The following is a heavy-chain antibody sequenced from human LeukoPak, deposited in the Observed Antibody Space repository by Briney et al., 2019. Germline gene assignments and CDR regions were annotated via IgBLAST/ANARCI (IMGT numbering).Heavy chain of an antibody. Sequence: GGSLRLSCAASGFTFSSYAIHWVRQAPGKGLEWVAVISYDGSNKYYADSVKGRFSISRDNSKNALYLQMNSLRAEDTAVYYCARARDYYSYMDVWGKGTTVTISS. CDR1: GFTFSSYA. CDR2: ISYDGSNK. CDR3: ARARDYYSYMDV. V-gene: IGHV3-30*04. J-gene: IGHJ6*03.